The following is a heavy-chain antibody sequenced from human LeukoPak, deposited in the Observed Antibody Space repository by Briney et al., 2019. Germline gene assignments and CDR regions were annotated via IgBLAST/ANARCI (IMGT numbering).Heavy chain of an antibody. CDR1: GGTFSSYA. J-gene: IGHJ4*02. D-gene: IGHD6-13*01. CDR2: IIPILGIA. CDR3: ARDKEAAAASYVDY. V-gene: IGHV1-69*04. Sequence: SVKVSCKASGGTFSSYAISWVRQAPGQGLEWMGRIIPILGIANYAQKFQGRVTITADKSTSTAYMELSSLRSKDTAVYYCARDKEAAAASYVDYWGQGTLVTVSS.